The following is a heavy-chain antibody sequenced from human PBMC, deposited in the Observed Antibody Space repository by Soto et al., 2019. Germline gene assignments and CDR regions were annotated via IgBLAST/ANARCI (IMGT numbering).Heavy chain of an antibody. CDR1: GGTFSSYA. V-gene: IGHV1-69*01. Sequence: QVQLVQSGAEVKKPGSSVKVSCKASGGTFSSYAISWVRQAPGQGLEWMGGIIPIFGTANYAQKFQGRATITADESTSTAYMELSSLRSEDTAVYYCARDRYCGGDCYEYYFDYWGQGTLVTVSS. CDR2: IIPIFGTA. D-gene: IGHD2-21*02. CDR3: ARDRYCGGDCYEYYFDY. J-gene: IGHJ4*02.